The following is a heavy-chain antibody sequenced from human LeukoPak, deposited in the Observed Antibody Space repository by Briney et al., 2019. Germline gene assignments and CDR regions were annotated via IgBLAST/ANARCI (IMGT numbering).Heavy chain of an antibody. J-gene: IGHJ4*02. D-gene: IGHD3-10*01. CDR3: ARLKWFGEITSYYFDY. V-gene: IGHV4-59*08. Sequence: SETLSLTCTVSGGSIRTYYWSWIRQPPGKGLEWIAYRFYSGSTSYSPSLKSRVTISVDTSKNQFSLRLTSVTAADTAVYYCARLKWFGEITSYYFDYWGQGTLVTVSS. CDR1: GGSIRTYY. CDR2: RFYSGST.